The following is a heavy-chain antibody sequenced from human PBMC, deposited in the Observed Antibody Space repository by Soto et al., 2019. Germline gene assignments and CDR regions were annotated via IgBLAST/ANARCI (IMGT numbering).Heavy chain of an antibody. V-gene: IGHV3-23*01. J-gene: IGHJ4*02. CDR1: GFTFSSYA. D-gene: IGHD1-26*01. CDR3: AKRRSYESYFDY. Sequence: PGGSLRLSCAASGFTFSSYAMGWVRQAPGKGLEWVSAISGSGGSTYYADSVKGRFTISRDNSKNTLYLQMNSLRAEDTAVYYCAKRRSYESYFDYWGQGTLVTVSS. CDR2: ISGSGGST.